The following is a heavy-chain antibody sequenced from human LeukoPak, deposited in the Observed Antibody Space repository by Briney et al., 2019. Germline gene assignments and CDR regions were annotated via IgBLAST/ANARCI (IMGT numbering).Heavy chain of an antibody. J-gene: IGHJ4*02. Sequence: PGGSLRLSCAGSGFIFAGYTMNWVPQAPGKRLQWLAYISPSGGNTLYADSVKGRFTISRDNAKNTLYLQMNSLRAEDTAVYYCAKYALELREGPGTFTNDYWGQGTLVTVSS. V-gene: IGHV3-48*01. CDR1: GFIFAGYT. CDR3: AKYALELREGPGTFTNDY. CDR2: ISPSGGNT. D-gene: IGHD1-26*01.